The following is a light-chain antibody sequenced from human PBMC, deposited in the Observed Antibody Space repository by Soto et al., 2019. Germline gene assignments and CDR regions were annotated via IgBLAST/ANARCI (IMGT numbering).Light chain of an antibody. CDR3: SSYAGSNNYV. J-gene: IGLJ1*01. CDR2: AVS. CDR1: SSDGGGYKY. V-gene: IGLV2-8*01. Sequence: QSVLTQPPSASGSPGQSVTISCTGTSSDGGGYKYVSWYQQYPGKAPKLMIYAVSKRPSGVPDRFSGSKSGNTASLTVSGLQAEDEVDYYCSSYAGSNNYVFGTGTKVTVL.